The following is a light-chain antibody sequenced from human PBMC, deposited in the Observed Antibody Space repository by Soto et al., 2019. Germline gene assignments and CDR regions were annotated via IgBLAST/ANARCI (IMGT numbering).Light chain of an antibody. V-gene: IGLV1-40*01. CDR3: QSYDSSLSGWV. Sequence: QLVLTQPPSVSGDPGQRVTISCTGSSSNIGAGYDVHWYQQLPGTAPKLLIYGNSNRPSGVPDRFSGSKSGTSASLAITGLQAEDEADYYCQSYDSSLSGWVFGGGTKLTVL. CDR2: GNS. CDR1: SSNIGAGYD. J-gene: IGLJ3*02.